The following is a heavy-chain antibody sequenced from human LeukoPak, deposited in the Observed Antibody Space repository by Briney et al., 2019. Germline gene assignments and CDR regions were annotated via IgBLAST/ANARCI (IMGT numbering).Heavy chain of an antibody. CDR3: ASSHPLGSNNDYYTPFDY. D-gene: IGHD3-3*01. CDR2: MYYSGST. Sequence: SETLSLTCTVSGGSISIYYWSWIRQPPGKGLEWIGYMYYSGSTNYNPSLKSRVTISVDTSKNQFSLKLSSVTAEDTAVYYCASSHPLGSNNDYYTPFDYWGQGTLVTVSS. CDR1: GGSISIYY. V-gene: IGHV4-59*01. J-gene: IGHJ4*02.